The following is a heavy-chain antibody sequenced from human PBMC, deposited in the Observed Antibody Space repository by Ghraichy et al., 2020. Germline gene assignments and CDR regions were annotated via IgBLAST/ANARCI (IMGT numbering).Heavy chain of an antibody. D-gene: IGHD3-10*01. V-gene: IGHV3-30*18. CDR2: ISYDGINK. J-gene: IGHJ6*02. CDR1: GFAFSNYG. CDR3: AKLGRQMIYYYYGLDV. Sequence: GGSLRLSCEGSGFAFSNYGIYWVRQAPGKGLEWVADISYDGINKYYARSVKGRFAISRDNSNNTVYLQMNSLRGEDSAVYYCAKLGRQMIYYYYGLDVWGQGTTVTVSS.